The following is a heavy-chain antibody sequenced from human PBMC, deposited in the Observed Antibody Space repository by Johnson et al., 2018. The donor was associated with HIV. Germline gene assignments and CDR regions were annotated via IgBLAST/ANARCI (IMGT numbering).Heavy chain of an antibody. D-gene: IGHD2-15*01. Sequence: VQVVEFGGGLVQPGGSPRLSCAASGFTVSSNYMSWVRQSPGKGLEWVANIKQDGSETYYVDAVKGRFTISRDNAKNSLFLQMNSLRVEDTAVYYCARDELYRMYALTALDIWGQGTMVTVSS. V-gene: IGHV3-7*03. J-gene: IGHJ3*02. CDR1: GFTVSSNY. CDR3: ARDELYRMYALTALDI. CDR2: IKQDGSET.